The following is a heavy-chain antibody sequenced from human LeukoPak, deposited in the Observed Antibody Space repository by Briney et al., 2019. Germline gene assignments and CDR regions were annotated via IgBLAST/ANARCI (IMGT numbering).Heavy chain of an antibody. CDR1: GGSFSGYY. Sequence: PSETLSLTCAVYGGSFSGYYWSWIRQPPGKGLEWIGEINHSGSTNYNPSLKSRVTISVDTSKNQFFLKLSSVTAADTAVYYCARVTKTHAFDIWGQGTMVTVSS. V-gene: IGHV4-34*01. J-gene: IGHJ3*02. CDR2: INHSGST. CDR3: ARVTKTHAFDI.